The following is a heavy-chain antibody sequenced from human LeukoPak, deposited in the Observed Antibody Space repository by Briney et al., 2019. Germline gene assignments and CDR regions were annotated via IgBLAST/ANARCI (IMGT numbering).Heavy chain of an antibody. CDR3: ARARVGAIFDY. J-gene: IGHJ4*02. Sequence: SETLSLTCTVSGGSISSDYWSWIRQPPGKGLEWIGYISNIGSTDYNPSLKSRVTISVDTSKNQFSLKLSSVTAADTAVYYCARARVGAIFDYWGQGTLVTVSS. D-gene: IGHD1-26*01. CDR1: GGSISSDY. V-gene: IGHV4-59*08. CDR2: ISNIGST.